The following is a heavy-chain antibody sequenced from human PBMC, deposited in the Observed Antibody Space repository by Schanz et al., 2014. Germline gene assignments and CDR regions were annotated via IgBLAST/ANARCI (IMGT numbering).Heavy chain of an antibody. D-gene: IGHD2-2*01. V-gene: IGHV3-30*14. J-gene: IGHJ4*02. CDR2: ISYEGSKK. Sequence: QVQLVESGGGVVQPGKSLRLSCAASGFTFRSYAMHWVRQAPGKGLEWVAVISYEGSKKYYPDSVQGRFTISRDNSKNTLYLQMNSLRDEDTAMYYCAKRCSSTSCSHGAFDIWGQGALVTVSS. CDR3: AKRCSSTSCSHGAFDI. CDR1: GFTFRSYA.